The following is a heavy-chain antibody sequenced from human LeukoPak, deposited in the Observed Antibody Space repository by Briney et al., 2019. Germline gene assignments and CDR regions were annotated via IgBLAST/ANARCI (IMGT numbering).Heavy chain of an antibody. D-gene: IGHD3-22*01. CDR2: ISYDGNNK. Sequence: GGSLRLSCAASGFTFSSYGMHWVRQAPGKGLEWVAVISYDGNNKFYADSLKGRFTISSDNSKNMLYLQMNSLRTEDTAVYYCAKGSYDTSGYYAVGFDYWGQGTLVTVSS. CDR3: AKGSYDTSGYYAVGFDY. J-gene: IGHJ4*02. V-gene: IGHV3-30*18. CDR1: GFTFSSYG.